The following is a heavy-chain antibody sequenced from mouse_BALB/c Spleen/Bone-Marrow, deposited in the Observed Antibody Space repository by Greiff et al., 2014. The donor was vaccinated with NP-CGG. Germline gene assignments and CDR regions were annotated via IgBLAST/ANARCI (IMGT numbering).Heavy chain of an antibody. Sequence: EVQGVESGGGSVQPGGSLKLSCATSGFTFSDYYMYWVRQTPEKRLEWVAFISNGGVNTYYPDTVKGRFTISRDNAKNTLYLQMSRLKSEDTAMYYCARHPYGNYGWFAYWGQGTLVTVSA. CDR3: ARHPYGNYGWFAY. CDR1: GFTFSDYY. CDR2: ISNGGVNT. D-gene: IGHD2-10*02. V-gene: IGHV5-12*02. J-gene: IGHJ3*01.